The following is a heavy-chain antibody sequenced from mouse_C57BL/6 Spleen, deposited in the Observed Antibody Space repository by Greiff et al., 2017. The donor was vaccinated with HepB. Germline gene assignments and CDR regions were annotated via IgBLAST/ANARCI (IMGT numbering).Heavy chain of an antibody. D-gene: IGHD2-3*01. CDR3: ARVIDGYYSQAMDY. CDR2: IHPNSGST. Sequence: QVQLQQPGAELVKPGASVKLSCKASGYTFTSYWMHWVKQRPGQGLEWIGMIHPNSGSTNYNEKFKSKATLTVDNSSSPAYMQLSSLTSEDSAVYYDARVIDGYYSQAMDYWGQGTSVTVAS. V-gene: IGHV1-64*01. CDR1: GYTFTSYW. J-gene: IGHJ4*01.